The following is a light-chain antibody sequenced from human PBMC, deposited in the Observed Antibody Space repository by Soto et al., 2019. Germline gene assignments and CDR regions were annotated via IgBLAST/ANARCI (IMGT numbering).Light chain of an antibody. Sequence: DIQMTQSPSSLSASVGDRVTITCRASQNIRNYLNWYQQRPGKTPNLLVYAASNLRGGVPSRFSGSGSGTDFTFTISRLQPEDIATYYCQQYENLPTFGQGTRLEIK. J-gene: IGKJ5*01. CDR2: AAS. V-gene: IGKV1-33*01. CDR3: QQYENLPT. CDR1: QNIRNY.